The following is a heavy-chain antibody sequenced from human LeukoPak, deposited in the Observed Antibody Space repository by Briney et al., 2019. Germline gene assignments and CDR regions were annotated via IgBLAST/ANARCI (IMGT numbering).Heavy chain of an antibody. Sequence: ASVKVSWKASGYTFTSYDINWVRQATGQGLEWMGWMNPNSGNTGYAQKFQGRVTMTRNTSISTAYMELSSLRSEDTAVYYCARGGIYCYGMDVWGQGTTVTVSS. J-gene: IGHJ6*02. D-gene: IGHD1-26*01. V-gene: IGHV1-8*01. CDR1: GYTFTSYD. CDR2: MNPNSGNT. CDR3: ARGGIYCYGMDV.